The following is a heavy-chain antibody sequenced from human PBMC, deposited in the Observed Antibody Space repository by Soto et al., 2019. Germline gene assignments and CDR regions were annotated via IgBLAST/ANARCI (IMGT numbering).Heavy chain of an antibody. V-gene: IGHV4-59*08. CDR1: GDSITAYY. CDR3: ARLNYYFHH. J-gene: IGHJ4*02. CDR2: IYHAGNT. D-gene: IGHD1-20*01. Sequence: QVQLQESGPGLVKPSETLSLTCSVSGDSITAYYWSWIRQPPGKGLEWIGYIYHAGNTNYNPSLLGRVTMPVDTSRNRFSLKLKSVTAADTAIYYCARLNYYFHHWGQGALVTVSS.